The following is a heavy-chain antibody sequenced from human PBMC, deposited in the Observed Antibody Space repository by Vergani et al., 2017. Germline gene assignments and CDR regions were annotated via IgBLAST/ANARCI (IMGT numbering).Heavy chain of an antibody. J-gene: IGHJ4*02. CDR3: ARGDYDYLAVYRY. CDR2: KNPSGGHT. Sequence: QVQVVPCGAEVKKSGASVKVSCKTSGYTFSNYYMHWVRQAPGQGLEWVGIKNPSGGHTNYAPKFPGRVTMTRDTSTSTVKMELSSLSSEDTAIYDCARGDYDYLAVYRYWGQGTLVTVSA. CDR1: GYTFSNYY. D-gene: IGHD3-9*01. V-gene: IGHV1-46*03.